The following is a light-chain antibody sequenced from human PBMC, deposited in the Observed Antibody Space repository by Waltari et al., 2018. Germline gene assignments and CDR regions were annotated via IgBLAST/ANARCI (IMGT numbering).Light chain of an antibody. J-gene: IGLJ3*02. V-gene: IGLV4-69*01. CDR2: VNRDGSH. CDR1: SGHSSNV. CDR3: QTGGHGTWV. Sequence: QLVLTQSPSASASLGASIKLTCTLSSGHSSNVIAWLQQQPEKGPRYLMKVNRDGSHTRGNEITDRFSGSSSGAERYLTISSLQSEDEADYYCQTGGHGTWVFGGGTKLTVL.